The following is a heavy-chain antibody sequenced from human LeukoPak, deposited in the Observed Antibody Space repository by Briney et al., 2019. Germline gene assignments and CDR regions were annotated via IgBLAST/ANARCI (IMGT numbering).Heavy chain of an antibody. J-gene: IGHJ4*02. D-gene: IGHD5-18*01. V-gene: IGHV3-21*01. CDR1: GFTFSSYG. CDR2: ITTSSSYI. CDR3: ARDLGGYSYGSHFDY. Sequence: PGGSLRLSCAASGFTFSSYGMHWVRQAPGKGLEWVSSITTSSSYIYYADSVKGRFTISRDNAKNSLYLQMNSLRAEDTAVYYCARDLGGYSYGSHFDYWGQGTLVTVSS.